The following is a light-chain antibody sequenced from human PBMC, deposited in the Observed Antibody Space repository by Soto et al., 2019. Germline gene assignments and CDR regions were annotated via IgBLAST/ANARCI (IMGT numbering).Light chain of an antibody. V-gene: IGKV1-5*01. CDR2: DAS. CDR3: HQYNSYSGT. J-gene: IGKJ1*01. CDR1: QSISSW. Sequence: DIQMTQSPSTLSASVGDRVTITCRAGQSISSWLAWYQQKPGKTHKLLIYDASNLESGVPSRFSGIGSGTEFTLTISSLQPDDFATYYCHQYNSYSGTFGQGPNVEI.